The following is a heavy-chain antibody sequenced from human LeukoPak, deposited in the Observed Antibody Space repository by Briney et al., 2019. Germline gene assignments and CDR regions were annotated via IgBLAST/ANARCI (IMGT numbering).Heavy chain of an antibody. CDR1: GGTFSSYA. CDR2: IIPIFGTA. Sequence: GASVKVSCKASGGTFSSYAISWVRQAPGQGLEWMGGIIPIFGTANYAQKFQGRVTITADESTSTAYMELSSLRSEDTAVYYCAASLSYYYDSSGYYYGYFDYWGQGTLVTVSS. CDR3: AASLSYYYDSSGYYYGYFDY. V-gene: IGHV1-69*13. J-gene: IGHJ4*02. D-gene: IGHD3-22*01.